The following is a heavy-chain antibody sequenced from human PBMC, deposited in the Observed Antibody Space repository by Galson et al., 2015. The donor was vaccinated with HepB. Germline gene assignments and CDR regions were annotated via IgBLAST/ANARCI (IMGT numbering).Heavy chain of an antibody. V-gene: IGHV1-2*04. CDR1: GYTFTDYY. CDR2: VNPSNGGT. J-gene: IGHJ6*03. D-gene: IGHD1-14*01. Sequence: SVKVSCKASGYTFTDYYIHWVRQAPGQGLEWMGWVNPSNGGTNYAQKFRGWVTMTRDTSISTAYMELSRLRSADTAVYYCADLVVTGSMDVWGKGTTVTVSS. CDR3: ADLVVTGSMDV.